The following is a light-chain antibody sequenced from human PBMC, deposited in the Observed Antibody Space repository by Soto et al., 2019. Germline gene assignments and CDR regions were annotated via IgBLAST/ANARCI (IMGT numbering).Light chain of an antibody. J-gene: IGLJ1*01. CDR3: LSYDGSLSAYV. V-gene: IGLV1-40*01. Sequence: QSVLTQPPSVSGAPGQRVIISCTGSRSNIGAHYDVHWYQHLPGTAPKLLIYGNDNRPSGVPDRFSGSRSGTSASLAITGLQAEDEADYFCLSYDGSLSAYVFGTGTKLTVL. CDR1: RSNIGAHYD. CDR2: GND.